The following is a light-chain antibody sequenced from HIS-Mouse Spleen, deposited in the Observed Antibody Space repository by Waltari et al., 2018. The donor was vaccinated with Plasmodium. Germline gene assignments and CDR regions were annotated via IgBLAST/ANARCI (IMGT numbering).Light chain of an antibody. CDR1: SRHSRYA. CDR3: QTWGTGMGV. CDR2: LNSDGSH. J-gene: IGLJ2*01. V-gene: IGLV4-69*01. Sequence: QLVLTQSPSASASLGTSVQLTCTTSSRHSRYATACHHQQPEKGPRYLMKLNSDGSHSKGDGIPDRFSGSSSGAERYLTISSLQSEDEADYYCQTWGTGMGVFGGGTKLTVL.